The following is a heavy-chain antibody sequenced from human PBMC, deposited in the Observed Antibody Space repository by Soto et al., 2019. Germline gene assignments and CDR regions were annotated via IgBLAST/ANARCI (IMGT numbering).Heavy chain of an antibody. J-gene: IGHJ5*02. CDR3: ARGKGWSSNNNWFDP. Sequence: GGSLRLSCAASGFTFSSYWMHWVRQAPVKGLVWVSRINSDGSSTSYADSVKGRFTISRDNAKNTLYLQMNSLRAEDTAVYYCARGKGWSSNNNWFDPWGQGTLVTVSS. D-gene: IGHD1-26*01. V-gene: IGHV3-74*01. CDR2: INSDGSST. CDR1: GFTFSSYW.